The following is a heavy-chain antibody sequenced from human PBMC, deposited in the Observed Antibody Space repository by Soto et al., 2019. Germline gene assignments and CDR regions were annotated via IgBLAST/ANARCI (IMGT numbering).Heavy chain of an antibody. D-gene: IGHD1-26*01. CDR2: IDGDSGDT. V-gene: IGHV1-2*04. J-gene: IGHJ6*02. CDR3: ARTPNNGRAGVYGMDV. Sequence: QVLLVQSGAEVKKPGASVKVSCKASGYTFTDYYIHWVRQAPGQGLEWMGWIDGDSGDTKYAQNFQDWVTTTRDTSINTAYMELSRLTSDDTAVYYCARTPNNGRAGVYGMDVWGQGTTVIVSS. CDR1: GYTFTDYY.